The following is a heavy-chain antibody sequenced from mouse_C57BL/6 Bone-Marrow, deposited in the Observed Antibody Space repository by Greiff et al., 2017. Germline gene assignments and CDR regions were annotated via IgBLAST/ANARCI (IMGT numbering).Heavy chain of an antibody. V-gene: IGHV2-5*01. D-gene: IGHD1-1*01. CDR2: IWRGGST. CDR3: AKGIYYYGSSYGYWYFDG. J-gene: IGHJ1*03. Sequence: QVQLQQSGPGLVQPSQSLSITCTVSGFSLTSYGVHWVRQSPGKGLEWLGVIWRGGSTDYNAAFMSRLSITKDNSKSQVFFKMNSLQADDTAIYYCAKGIYYYGSSYGYWYFDGWGKGTTVNVSS. CDR1: GFSLTSYG.